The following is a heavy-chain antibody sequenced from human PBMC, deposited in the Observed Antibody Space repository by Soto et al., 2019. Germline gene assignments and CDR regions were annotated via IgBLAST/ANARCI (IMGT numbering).Heavy chain of an antibody. CDR2: ISGSGGST. CDR3: AKEGNDYGDYVGWFDP. D-gene: IGHD4-17*01. J-gene: IGHJ5*02. Sequence: EVQLLESGGGLVQPGGSLRLSCAASGFTFSSYAMSWVRQAPGKGLEWVSAISGSGGSTYYADSVKGRFTISRDTSKNTLYLQINSLRAEDTAVYYCAKEGNDYGDYVGWFDPWCQGTLVNVSS. CDR1: GFTFSSYA. V-gene: IGHV3-23*01.